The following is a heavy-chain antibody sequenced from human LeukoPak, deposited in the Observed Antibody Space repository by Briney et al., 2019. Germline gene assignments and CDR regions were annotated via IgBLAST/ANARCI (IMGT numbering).Heavy chain of an antibody. CDR3: ARSPMTTAARGAFDI. J-gene: IGHJ3*02. CDR1: GGTFSSYA. CDR2: IIPIFGTA. D-gene: IGHD4-17*01. V-gene: IGHV1-69*13. Sequence: ASVKVSCKASGGTFSSYAISWVRQAPGQGLEWMGGIIPIFGTANYAQKFQGRVTITADESTSTAYMELSSLRSEDTAVYYCARSPMTTAARGAFDIWGQGTMVTVSS.